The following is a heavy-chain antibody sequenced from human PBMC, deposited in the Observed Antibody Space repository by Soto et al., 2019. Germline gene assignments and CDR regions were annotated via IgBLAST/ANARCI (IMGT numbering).Heavy chain of an antibody. Sequence: GGSLRLSCAASGFTFSNAWMSWVRQAPGKGLEWVDRIKSKTDGGTTDYAAPVKGRFTISRDDSKNTLYLQMNSLKTEDTAVYYCTRRYCSSTSCPGEAFDIWGQGTMVTVSS. V-gene: IGHV3-15*01. CDR3: TRRYCSSTSCPGEAFDI. CDR2: IKSKTDGGTT. D-gene: IGHD2-2*01. CDR1: GFTFSNAW. J-gene: IGHJ3*02.